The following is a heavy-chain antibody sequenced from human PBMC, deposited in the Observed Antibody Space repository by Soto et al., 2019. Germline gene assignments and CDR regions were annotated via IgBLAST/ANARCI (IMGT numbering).Heavy chain of an antibody. Sequence: QVQLVQSGAEVKKPGASVKVSCKVSGYTLTELSMHWVRQAPGKGLEWRGGFDPEDGETIYAQKFQGRVTMTEDTSIDTAYLELSSLRSEETAVYYCATVLVGATAGDFDYWGQGTLVTVSS. D-gene: IGHD1-26*01. J-gene: IGHJ4*02. CDR3: ATVLVGATAGDFDY. CDR2: FDPEDGET. CDR1: GYTLTELS. V-gene: IGHV1-24*01.